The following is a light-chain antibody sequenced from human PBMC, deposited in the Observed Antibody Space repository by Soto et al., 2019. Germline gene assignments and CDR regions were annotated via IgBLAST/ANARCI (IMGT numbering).Light chain of an antibody. CDR3: QQSYTTPWT. CDR2: TTS. CDR1: RGISYY. Sequence: DIQMTQSPSSLSASVGDRVTITCRASRGISYYLNWYQQKQGRAPGLLIYTTSSLKSGVPSKFSGSASGTDFTPTISSLQPEDFATYYCQQSYTTPWTFGQGTKVEIK. V-gene: IGKV1-39*01. J-gene: IGKJ1*01.